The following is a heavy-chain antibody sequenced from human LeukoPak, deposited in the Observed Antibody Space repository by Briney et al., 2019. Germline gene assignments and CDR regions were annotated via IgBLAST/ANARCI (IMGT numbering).Heavy chain of an antibody. Sequence: ASVKVSCKASGYTFTGYYMDWGRQAPGQGVEWMGRINPKSGGTKYVQNFQGRVTVTRDTSISTAYMELSSLGFDDTAVYYCARVGIAAADNYDMDVWGQGTTVTVS. CDR2: INPKSGGT. D-gene: IGHD6-13*01. V-gene: IGHV1-2*06. J-gene: IGHJ6*02. CDR1: GYTFTGYY. CDR3: ARVGIAAADNYDMDV.